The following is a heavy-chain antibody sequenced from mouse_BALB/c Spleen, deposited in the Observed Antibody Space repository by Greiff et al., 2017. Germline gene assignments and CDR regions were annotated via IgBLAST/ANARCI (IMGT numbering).Heavy chain of an antibody. J-gene: IGHJ4*01. Sequence: EVQLQQSGPGLVKPSQSLSLTCTVTGYSITSDYAWNWIRQFPGNKLEWMGYISYSGSTSYNPSLKSRISITRDTSKNQFFLQLNSVTTEDTATYYCARTTVVAHYAMDYWGQGTSVTVSS. CDR1: GYSITSDYA. V-gene: IGHV3-2*02. CDR2: ISYSGST. D-gene: IGHD1-1*01. CDR3: ARTTVVAHYAMDY.